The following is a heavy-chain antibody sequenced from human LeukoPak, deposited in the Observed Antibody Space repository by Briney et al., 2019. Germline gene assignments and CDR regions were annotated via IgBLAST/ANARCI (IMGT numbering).Heavy chain of an antibody. J-gene: IGHJ4*02. V-gene: IGHV3-30*18. CDR2: IASDGNNK. D-gene: IGHD3-22*01. CDR3: VKDRDYDSSGHFYGFQH. CDR1: GFTFSGYG. Sequence: GRSLRLSYAASGFTFSGYGMHWVRQAPGKELEWVAAIASDGNNKYYAESVKGRFTISRDNSRNTLYLQMNSLRAEDTAVYYCVKDRDYDSSGHFYGFQHWGQGTLVTVSS.